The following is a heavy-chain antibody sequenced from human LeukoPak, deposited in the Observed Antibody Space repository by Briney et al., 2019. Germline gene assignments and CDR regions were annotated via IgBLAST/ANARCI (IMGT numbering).Heavy chain of an antibody. CDR3: ARDRADYYFYYYMDV. Sequence: GGPLRLSCAASGFTFSSYSMNWVRQAPGKGLEWVSSISSSSSYIYYADSVKGRFTISRDNAKNSLYLQMNSLRAEDTAVYYCARDRADYYFYYYMDVWGKGTTVTISS. D-gene: IGHD3-10*01. V-gene: IGHV3-21*01. CDR2: ISSSSSYI. J-gene: IGHJ6*03. CDR1: GFTFSSYS.